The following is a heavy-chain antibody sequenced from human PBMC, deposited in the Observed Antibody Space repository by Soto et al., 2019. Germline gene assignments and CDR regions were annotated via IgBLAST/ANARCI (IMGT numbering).Heavy chain of an antibody. CDR2: ISAYNGNT. Sequence: ASVKVSCKASGYTFASYGISWVRQAPGQGLELMGWISAYNGNTNYAQKLQGRVTMTTDTSTSTAYMELRSLRSDDTAVYYCARDLRYFDWLTVSLDWFDPWGQGTLVTVSS. CDR1: GYTFASYG. D-gene: IGHD3-9*01. CDR3: ARDLRYFDWLTVSLDWFDP. J-gene: IGHJ5*02. V-gene: IGHV1-18*01.